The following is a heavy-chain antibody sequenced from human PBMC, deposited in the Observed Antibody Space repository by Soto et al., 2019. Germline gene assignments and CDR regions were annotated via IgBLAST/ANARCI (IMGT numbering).Heavy chain of an antibody. Sequence: SVKVSCKASGGTFSSYTISWVRQAPGQGLEWMGRIIPILGIANYAQKFQGRVTITADKSTSTAYMELSSLRSEDTAVYYCARHDTIFGVAQGGFDSWGQGTLVTVSS. CDR2: IIPILGIA. CDR3: ARHDTIFGVAQGGFDS. CDR1: GGTFSSYT. V-gene: IGHV1-69*02. D-gene: IGHD3-3*01. J-gene: IGHJ5*01.